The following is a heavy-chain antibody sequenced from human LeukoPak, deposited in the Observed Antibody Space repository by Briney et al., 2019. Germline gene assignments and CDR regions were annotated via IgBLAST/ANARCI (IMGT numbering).Heavy chain of an antibody. CDR2: ISSSGSTI. J-gene: IGHJ4*02. Sequence: GGSLRLSCAASGFTFSSYSMNWVRQAPGKGLQWVSYISSSGSTIYYADSVKGRVTISRDNAKNSLYLQMNSLRAEDTAVYYCARGRCSGGNCYSNFEYWGQGTLVTVSS. V-gene: IGHV3-48*04. CDR3: ARGRCSGGNCYSNFEY. D-gene: IGHD2-15*01. CDR1: GFTFSSYS.